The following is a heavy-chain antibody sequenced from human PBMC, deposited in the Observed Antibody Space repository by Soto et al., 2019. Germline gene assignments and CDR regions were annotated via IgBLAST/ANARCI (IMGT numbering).Heavy chain of an antibody. D-gene: IGHD6-13*01. V-gene: IGHV1-18*01. Sequence: QVQLVQSGAEVKKPGASVKVSCKASGYTFTSYGISWVRQAPGQGLEWMGWISAYNGNTNYAQKAQGTVTITTHTSTRTGYMALMSLNSVDTAVYSWASDLAAAGPFNYWGQGTLVTVSS. J-gene: IGHJ4*02. CDR1: GYTFTSYG. CDR3: ASDLAAAGPFNY. CDR2: ISAYNGNT.